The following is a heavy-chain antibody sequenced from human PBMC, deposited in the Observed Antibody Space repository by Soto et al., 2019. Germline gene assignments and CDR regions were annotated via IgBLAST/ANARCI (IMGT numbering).Heavy chain of an antibody. Sequence: QVQLQESGPGLVKPSQTLSLTCTVSGGSISSGGYYWSWIRQHPGKGLEWIGYISYSGNTYYNPCPKGRVNISEDTAENQFSLKLSSVTAADTAVYYCARATYYYDSSGYSDRVVDYWGQGTMVTVSS. D-gene: IGHD3-22*01. J-gene: IGHJ4*02. CDR2: ISYSGNT. CDR3: ARATYYYDSSGYSDRVVDY. V-gene: IGHV4-31*03. CDR1: GGSISSGGYY.